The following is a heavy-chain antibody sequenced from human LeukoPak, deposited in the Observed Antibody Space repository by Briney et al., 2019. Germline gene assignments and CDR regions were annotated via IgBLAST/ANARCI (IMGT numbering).Heavy chain of an antibody. CDR1: GGSISSSSW. V-gene: IGHV4-39*01. Sequence: PSGTLSLTCAVSGGSISSSSWRSWVRQPPGKGLEWIGSIYYSGSTYYNPSLKSRVTISVDTSKNQFSLKLSSVTAADTAVYYCARQRSSSQIFDYWGQGTLVTVSS. CDR3: ARQRSSSQIFDY. CDR2: IYYSGST. D-gene: IGHD6-13*01. J-gene: IGHJ4*02.